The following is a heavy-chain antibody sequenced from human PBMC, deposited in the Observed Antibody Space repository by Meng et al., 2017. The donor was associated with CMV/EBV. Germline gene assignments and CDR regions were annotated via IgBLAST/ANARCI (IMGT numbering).Heavy chain of an antibody. CDR3: ARWDIVTTFRKDYYYYGMDV. D-gene: IGHD5-12*01. J-gene: IGHJ6*02. CDR2: IYSGGST. CDR1: GFTISSNY. V-gene: IGHV3-53*01. Sequence: GESLKISCAASGFTISSNYMTWVRQAPGKGLEWVSLIYSGGSTYYADSVKGRFTISRDNSKNTLFLQMNSLRAEDTAVYYCARWDIVTTFRKDYYYYGMDVWGQETTVTVSS.